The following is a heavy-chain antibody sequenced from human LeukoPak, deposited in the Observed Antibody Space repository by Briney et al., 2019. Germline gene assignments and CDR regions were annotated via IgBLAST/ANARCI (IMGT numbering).Heavy chain of an antibody. J-gene: IGHJ4*02. V-gene: IGHV3-23*01. CDR3: AEDYYGSGSYYS. Sequence: GGSLRLSCAASGFTFRNYAMRWVRQAPGKGLEWVSAISGSGGTTYYADSVKGRFTISRDNAKNSLYLQMNSLRAEDTAVYYCAEDYYGSGSYYSWGQGTLVTVSS. D-gene: IGHD3-10*01. CDR2: ISGSGGTT. CDR1: GFTFRNYA.